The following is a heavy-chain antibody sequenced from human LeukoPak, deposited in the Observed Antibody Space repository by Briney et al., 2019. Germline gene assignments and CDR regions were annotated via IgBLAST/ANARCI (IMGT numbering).Heavy chain of an antibody. D-gene: IGHD6-13*01. J-gene: IGHJ5*02. CDR3: AKDPGIAAAGTHH. Sequence: GGSLRLSCVASGFTFSDYYRSWVRQAPGKGLEWVSAISGSGGSTYYADSVKGRFTISRDNSKNTLYLQMNSLRAEDTAVYYCAKDPGIAAAGTHHWGQGTLVTVSS. CDR1: GFTFSDYY. CDR2: ISGSGGST. V-gene: IGHV3-23*01.